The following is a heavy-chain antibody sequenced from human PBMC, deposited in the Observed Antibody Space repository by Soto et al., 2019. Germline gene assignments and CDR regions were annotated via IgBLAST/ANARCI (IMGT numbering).Heavy chain of an antibody. J-gene: IGHJ3*01. V-gene: IGHV3-23*01. CDR1: GFTFSNYA. CDR3: AKARPSGGYYYVEAFDV. D-gene: IGHD3-22*01. Sequence: GGSLRLSCSASGFTFSNYAMSWVRQSPGKGLEWVSGVSSTGTSPYYAGSVQGRFTISRDNSKNMFYLQMKSLRAEDTAIYYCAKARPSGGYYYVEAFDVWGQGTMVTVSS. CDR2: VSSTGTSP.